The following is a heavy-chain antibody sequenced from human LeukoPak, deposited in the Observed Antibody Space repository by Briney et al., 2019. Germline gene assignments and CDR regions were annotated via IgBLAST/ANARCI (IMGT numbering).Heavy chain of an antibody. Sequence: PSETLSLTCTVSGGSISSGGYYWSWIRQHPGKGLEWIGCTYYSGKTYDTPSLKSRVTISVDTSKNQFSLKLSSVTAADTAVYYCARVYGANPPDAWGQGTLVTVSS. D-gene: IGHD4-17*01. V-gene: IGHV4-31*03. J-gene: IGHJ5*02. CDR1: GGSISSGGYY. CDR3: ARVYGANPPDA. CDR2: TYYSGKT.